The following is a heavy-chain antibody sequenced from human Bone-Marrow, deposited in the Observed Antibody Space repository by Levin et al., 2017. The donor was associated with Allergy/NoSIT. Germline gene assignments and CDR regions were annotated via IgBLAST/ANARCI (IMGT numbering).Heavy chain of an antibody. Sequence: SQTLSLTCAVYGGSFSGYYWSWIRQPPGKGLEWIGEINHSGSTNYNPSLKSRVTISVDTSKNQFSLKLSSVTAADTAVYYCARVRVITFGGVRPVYYGMDVWGQGTTVTVSS. CDR2: INHSGST. CDR1: GGSFSGYY. V-gene: IGHV4-34*01. J-gene: IGHJ6*02. D-gene: IGHD3-16*01. CDR3: ARVRVITFGGVRPVYYGMDV.